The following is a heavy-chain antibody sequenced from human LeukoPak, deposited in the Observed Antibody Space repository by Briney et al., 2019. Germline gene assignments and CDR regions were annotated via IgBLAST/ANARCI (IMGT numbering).Heavy chain of an antibody. CDR1: GFSFSGYW. CDR3: ARRGSTDY. J-gene: IGHJ4*02. D-gene: IGHD2/OR15-2a*01. V-gene: IGHV3-7*03. CDR2: IKEDGSEK. Sequence: QAGGSLRLSCAASGFSFSGYWMTWVRQAPGKGLEWVANIKEDGSEKYYADFVKGRFTISRDNAKNSLDLQMNSLRAEDTAVYYCARRGSTDYWGQGTLVTVSS.